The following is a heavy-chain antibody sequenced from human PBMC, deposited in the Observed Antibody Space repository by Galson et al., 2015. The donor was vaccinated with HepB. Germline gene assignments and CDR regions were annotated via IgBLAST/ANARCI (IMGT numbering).Heavy chain of an antibody. V-gene: IGHV3-74*01. Sequence: SLRLSCAASGFTFSSYWMHWVRQAPGKGLVWVSRINSDGSSTSYADSVKGRFTISRDNAKNTLYLQMNSLRAEDTAVYYCARVSLRRTGVNYYYYYGMDVWGQGTTVTVSS. CDR3: ARVSLRRTGVNYYYYYGMDV. D-gene: IGHD1-14*01. CDR2: INSDGSST. J-gene: IGHJ6*02. CDR1: GFTFSSYW.